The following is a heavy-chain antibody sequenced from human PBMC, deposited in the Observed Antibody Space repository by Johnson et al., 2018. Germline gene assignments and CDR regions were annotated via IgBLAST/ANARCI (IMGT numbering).Heavy chain of an antibody. V-gene: IGHV1-69*09. CDR2: IIPILGIA. Sequence: QVQLVESGAEVKKHGSSVKVSCKASGGTFSSYTISWVRQAPGQGLEWMGRIIPILGIANYAQKFQGRVTITADKSTSTAYMELSSLRSEDTAVYYCARHSGYDFDKRYYMDVWGKGTTVTVSS. D-gene: IGHD5-12*01. J-gene: IGHJ6*03. CDR1: GGTFSSYT. CDR3: ARHSGYDFDKRYYMDV.